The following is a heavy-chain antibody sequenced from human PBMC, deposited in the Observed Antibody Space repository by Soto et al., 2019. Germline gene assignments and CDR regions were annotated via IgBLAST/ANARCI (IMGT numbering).Heavy chain of an antibody. V-gene: IGHV3-21*06. CDR2: ISEDSGYI. D-gene: IGHD2-8*01. CDR3: ATNNYFKD. CDR1: GFRFSAYA. Sequence: GGSLRLSCAASGFRFSAYAMNWVRQSPGKWLEWLSSISEDSGYIDYADSLRGRFTVSRGNARNSLYLQIDSLGGEDTAVYYGATNNYFKDWRPGTMCIVAS. J-gene: IGHJ4*02.